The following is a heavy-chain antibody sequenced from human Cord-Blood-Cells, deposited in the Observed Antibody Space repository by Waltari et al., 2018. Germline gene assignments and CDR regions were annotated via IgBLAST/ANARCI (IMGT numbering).Heavy chain of an antibody. J-gene: IGHJ4*02. V-gene: IGHV3-30-3*01. CDR3: ARDRDYGGNSYNNIFDY. CDR1: GFTFSSYA. CDR2: ISYDGSNK. Sequence: QVQLVESGGGVVQPGRSLRLSCAASGFTFSSYAMHWVRQAPGKGLEWVAVISYDGSNKYYADSVKGRFTISRDNSKNTLYLQMNSLRAEDTAVYYCARDRDYGGNSYNNIFDYWGQGTLVTVSS. D-gene: IGHD4-17*01.